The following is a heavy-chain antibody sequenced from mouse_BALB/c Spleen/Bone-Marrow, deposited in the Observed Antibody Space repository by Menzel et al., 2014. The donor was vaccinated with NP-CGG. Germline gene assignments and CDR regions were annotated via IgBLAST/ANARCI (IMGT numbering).Heavy chain of an antibody. D-gene: IGHD2-3*01. CDR1: GFDFSGFW. V-gene: IGHV4-1*02. J-gene: IGHJ3*01. Sequence: EVQRVESGGGLVQPGGSLKLSCAASGFDFSGFWMGWVRQAPGKGLEWIGEINPDSSTINYTPSLKDRFIISRDNANNTLYLQMSKVRSEDTALYYCARLGYYGGFAYWGQGTLVTVSA. CDR3: ARLGYYGGFAY. CDR2: INPDSSTI.